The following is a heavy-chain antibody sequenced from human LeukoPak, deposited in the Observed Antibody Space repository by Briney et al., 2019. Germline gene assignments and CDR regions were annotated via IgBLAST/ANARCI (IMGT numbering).Heavy chain of an antibody. V-gene: IGHV4-31*03. CDR2: IYYSGST. CDR3: ARDSNFKIDY. CDR1: GGSISSGGYY. J-gene: IGHJ4*02. Sequence: SETLSLTCTVSGGSISSGGYYWSWIRQLPGKGLEWIGYIYYSGSTYYNPSLKSRVTISVDTSKNQFSLKLSSVTAADTAVYYCARDSNFKIDYWGQGTLVTVSP. D-gene: IGHD4/OR15-4a*01.